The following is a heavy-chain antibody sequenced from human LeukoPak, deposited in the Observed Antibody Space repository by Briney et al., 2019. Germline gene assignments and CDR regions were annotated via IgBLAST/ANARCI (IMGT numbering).Heavy chain of an antibody. V-gene: IGHV3-23*01. D-gene: IGHD6-19*01. J-gene: IGHJ4*01. CDR3: AKGIYSSGWSYFDY. Sequence: HPGGSLTLSCAASGFTFSNSAMSWVRQARGKGLEWVSTLSGSGITTYYADSVKGRFTISRDNSKNTLYLQMNSLRAEDTAVYYCAKGIYSSGWSYFDYWGHGTLVTVSS. CDR2: LSGSGITT. CDR1: GFTFSNSA.